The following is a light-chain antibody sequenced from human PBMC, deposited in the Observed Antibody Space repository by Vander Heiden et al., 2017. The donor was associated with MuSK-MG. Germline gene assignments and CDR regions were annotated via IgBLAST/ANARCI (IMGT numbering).Light chain of an antibody. CDR2: DDS. J-gene: IGLJ2*01. CDR1: NIGSKS. V-gene: IGLV3-21*02. Sequence: SYVLTQPPSVSVAPGPTARITCGGNNIGSKSVHGYQQKPGQAPVLVVYDDSDRPSGIPGRFSGSNSGNTATLTISRVEAGDEADYYCQVWDSSSVVFGGGTKLTVL. CDR3: QVWDSSSVV.